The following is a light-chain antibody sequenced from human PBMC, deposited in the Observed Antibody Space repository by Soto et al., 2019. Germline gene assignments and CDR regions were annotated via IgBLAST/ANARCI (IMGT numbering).Light chain of an antibody. CDR1: QGISTW. V-gene: IGKV1-12*01. Sequence: DIPMTQSPSSVSASVGDRVTITCRASQGISTWLAWYQQKPGRAPKLLIYDASSLESGVPSRFSGSGSGTEFTLTISSLQPEDFATYYCQQASTFPPWTFGQGTRVEIK. CDR2: DAS. CDR3: QQASTFPPWT. J-gene: IGKJ1*01.